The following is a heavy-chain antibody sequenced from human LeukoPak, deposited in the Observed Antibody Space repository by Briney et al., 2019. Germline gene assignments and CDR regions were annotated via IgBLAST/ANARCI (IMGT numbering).Heavy chain of an antibody. V-gene: IGHV3-9*01. D-gene: IGHD6-13*01. CDR2: ISWNSGSI. J-gene: IGHJ4*02. Sequence: GGSLRLSCAAPGFTFDDYAMHWVRQAPGKGLEWVSGISWNSGSIGYADSVKGRFTISRDNAKNSLYLQMNSLRAEDTALYYCTKDRAAAGTSYFDYWGQGTLVTVSS. CDR3: TKDRAAAGTSYFDY. CDR1: GFTFDDYA.